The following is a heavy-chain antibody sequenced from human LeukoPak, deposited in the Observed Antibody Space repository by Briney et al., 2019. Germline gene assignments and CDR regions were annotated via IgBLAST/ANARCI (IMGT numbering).Heavy chain of an antibody. CDR3: ARESVAGTNWYFDL. J-gene: IGHJ2*01. Sequence: ASVKVSCKASGGTFSSYAISWVRQAPGQGLEWMGGIIPIFGTANYAQKLQGRVTMTTDTSTSTAYMELRSLRSDDTAVYYCARESVAGTNWYFDLWGRGTLVTVSS. CDR2: IIPIFGTA. CDR1: GGTFSSYA. D-gene: IGHD6-19*01. V-gene: IGHV1-69*05.